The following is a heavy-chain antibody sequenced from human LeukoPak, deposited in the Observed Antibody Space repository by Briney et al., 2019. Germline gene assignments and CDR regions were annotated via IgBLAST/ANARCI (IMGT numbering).Heavy chain of an antibody. Sequence: ASVKVSCKGSGYTFSSYGISWVRQAPGQGLEWMGWISTYNGNTNYAQKLQGRVTMTTDTSTSTAYMELRSLRSDDTAVYYCAREGGLQHHFDYWGQGTLVTVSS. CDR1: GYTFSSYG. V-gene: IGHV1-18*01. CDR2: ISTYNGNT. J-gene: IGHJ4*02. D-gene: IGHD4-11*01. CDR3: AREGGLQHHFDY.